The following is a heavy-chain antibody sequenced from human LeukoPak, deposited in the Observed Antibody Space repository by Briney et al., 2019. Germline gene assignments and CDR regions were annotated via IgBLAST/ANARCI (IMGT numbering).Heavy chain of an antibody. V-gene: IGHV4-34*01. CDR2: INHSGST. D-gene: IGHD6-19*01. J-gene: IGHJ2*01. CDR1: GGSFSGYY. Sequence: KPSETLSLTCAVYGGSFSGYYWSWIRQPPGKELEWIGEINHSGSTNYNPSLKGRVTISVDTSKNQFSLKLSSVTAADTAVYYCAREEQWPVRTSSVWYFDLWGRGTLVTVSS. CDR3: AREEQWPVRTSSVWYFDL.